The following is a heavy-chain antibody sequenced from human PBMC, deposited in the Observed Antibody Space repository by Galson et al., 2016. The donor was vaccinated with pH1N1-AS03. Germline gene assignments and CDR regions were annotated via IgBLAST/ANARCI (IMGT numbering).Heavy chain of an antibody. Sequence: SETLSLTCPVSGDSLDTFSWTWIRQPPGKGLEWIGFTFSGGSTHYNPSLKSRITISVDTSKNLFSLQLKSVTAADTAVYYCASRSSVLYSYGSDVWGQGTTVIVSS. J-gene: IGHJ6*02. CDR1: GDSLDTFS. CDR3: ASRSSVLYSYGSDV. D-gene: IGHD3-10*01. CDR2: TFSGGST. V-gene: IGHV4-59*01.